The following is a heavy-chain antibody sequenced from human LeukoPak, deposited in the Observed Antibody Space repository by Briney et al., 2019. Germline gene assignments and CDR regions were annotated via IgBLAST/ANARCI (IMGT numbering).Heavy chain of an antibody. Sequence: ASVKVSCKASGYTFTSYYMHWVRQAPGQGLEWMGIINPSGGSTSYAQKFQGRVTMTRDTSTSTVYMELSSLRSEDTAVYYCASTYPYCSGGSCYSGYYYGMDVWGQGTTVTVSS. CDR3: ASTYPYCSGGSCYSGYYYGMDV. CDR1: GYTFTSYY. CDR2: INPSGGST. J-gene: IGHJ6*02. D-gene: IGHD2-15*01. V-gene: IGHV1-46*01.